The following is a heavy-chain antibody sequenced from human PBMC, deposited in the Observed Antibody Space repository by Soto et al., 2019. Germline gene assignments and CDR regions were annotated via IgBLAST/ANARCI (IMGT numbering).Heavy chain of an antibody. CDR2: IIPILGIA. Sequence: QVQLVQSGAEVKKPGSSVKVSCKASGGTFSSYTISWVRQAPGQGLEWMGRIIPILGIANYAQKFQGRVTIXXDXSXXTAYMDLSSLRSEDTAVYYCARDWTDYGGIYQTDYWGQGTLVTVSS. V-gene: IGHV1-69*08. CDR1: GGTFSSYT. CDR3: ARDWTDYGGIYQTDY. J-gene: IGHJ4*02. D-gene: IGHD4-17*01.